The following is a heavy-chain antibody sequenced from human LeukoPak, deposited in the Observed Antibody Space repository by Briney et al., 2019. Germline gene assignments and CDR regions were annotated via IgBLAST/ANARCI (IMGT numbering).Heavy chain of an antibody. CDR3: ARAYDILTGYYMVDY. D-gene: IGHD3-9*01. CDR2: ISAYNGNT. J-gene: IGHJ4*02. V-gene: IGHV1-18*01. CDR1: GYTFSNFG. Sequence: ASVTVSCKASGYTFSNFGISWVRQAPGQGLEWMAWISAYNGNTNYAQKLQGRVTMTTDTSTSTAYMELRSLRSDDTAVYYCARAYDILTGYYMVDYWGQGTLVTVSS.